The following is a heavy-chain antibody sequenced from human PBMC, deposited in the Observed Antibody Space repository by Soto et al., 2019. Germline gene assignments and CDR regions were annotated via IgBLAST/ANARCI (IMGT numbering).Heavy chain of an antibody. CDR2: IYPGDSDT. J-gene: IGHJ4*02. V-gene: IGHV5-51*01. CDR1: GYIFTDYW. CDR3: TRLISPVAARPS. Sequence: GESLKSSGKGSGYIFTDYWIAWVRQLPGQRPEWMGIIYPGDSDTRYSPSFKGQVTISADKSINTAYLQWSSLEVSDTAMYYCTRLISPVAARPSWGQGTLVTVSS. D-gene: IGHD2-15*01.